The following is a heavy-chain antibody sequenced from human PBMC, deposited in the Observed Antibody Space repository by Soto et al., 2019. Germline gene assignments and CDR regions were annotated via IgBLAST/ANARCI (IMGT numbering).Heavy chain of an antibody. CDR3: ARDHSSSWHDLDY. Sequence: QLQLVQSAAEVKKPGASVRVSCEASGYTFTSYGINWVRQAPGQGLEWMGWISGYNGNTNYAQKFQGRVTMTTDTSTSTAYMEQRRLRSDDTAVYYCARDHSSSWHDLDYWGQGTLVTVSS. J-gene: IGHJ4*02. CDR1: GYTFTSYG. V-gene: IGHV1-18*01. CDR2: ISGYNGNT. D-gene: IGHD6-13*01.